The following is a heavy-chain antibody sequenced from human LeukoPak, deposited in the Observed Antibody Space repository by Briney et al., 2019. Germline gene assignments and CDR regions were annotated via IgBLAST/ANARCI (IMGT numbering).Heavy chain of an antibody. CDR3: VRVGNSLNYFDC. V-gene: IGHV3-48*03. CDR2: IRSSGSTT. Sequence: GGSLRLSCAASGFSFSSYEMNWVRQVPGKGLEWVSYIRSSGSTTYYADSVKGRFTISRDNARDSLYLQMNSLRAEDTAVYYCVRVGNSLNYFDCWGQGTLVTVSS. CDR1: GFSFSSYE. D-gene: IGHD3-16*01. J-gene: IGHJ4*02.